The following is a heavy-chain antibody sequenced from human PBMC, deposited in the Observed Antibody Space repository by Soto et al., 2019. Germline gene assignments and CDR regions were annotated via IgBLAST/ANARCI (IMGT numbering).Heavy chain of an antibody. Sequence: PGGSLRLSCAASGLTVSGKKYVAWVRQAPGKGLEWVSALYDVDGSFYADSAKGRFTTSSDSSKTTVYLQMNGLRPDDTAVYYCATWHEREHAYDVWGQGATVTVSS. CDR1: GLTVSGKKY. J-gene: IGHJ3*01. V-gene: IGHV3-53*01. D-gene: IGHD1-1*01. CDR2: LYDVDGS. CDR3: ATWHEREHAYDV.